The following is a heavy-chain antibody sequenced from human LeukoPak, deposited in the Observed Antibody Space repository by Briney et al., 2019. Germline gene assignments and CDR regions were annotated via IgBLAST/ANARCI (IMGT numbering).Heavy chain of an antibody. CDR2: IYSGGST. CDR3: ARDRYYYDSSGYYYDY. D-gene: IGHD3-22*01. J-gene: IGHJ4*02. Sequence: PGVSLRLSCAASGFTVGSNYMSWVRQAPGKGLEWVSVIYSGGSTYYADSVKGRFTISRDNSKNTLYLQMNSLRAEDTAVYYCARDRYYYDSSGYYYDYWGQGTLVTVSS. V-gene: IGHV3-53*01. CDR1: GFTVGSNY.